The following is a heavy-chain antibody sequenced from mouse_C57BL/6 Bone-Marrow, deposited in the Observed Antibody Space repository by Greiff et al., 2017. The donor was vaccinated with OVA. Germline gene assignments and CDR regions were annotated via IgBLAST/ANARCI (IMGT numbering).Heavy chain of an antibody. J-gene: IGHJ1*03. CDR2: IYPGSGST. V-gene: IGHV1-55*01. CDR3: ARGYYGFWYFDV. D-gene: IGHD1-2*01. CDR1: GYTFTSYW. Sequence: QVQLKQPGAELVKPGASVKMSCKASGYTFTSYWITWVKQRPGQGLEWIGDIYPGSGSTNYNEKFKSKATLTVDTSSSTAYMQLSSLTSEDSAVYYCARGYYGFWYFDVWGTGTTVTVSS.